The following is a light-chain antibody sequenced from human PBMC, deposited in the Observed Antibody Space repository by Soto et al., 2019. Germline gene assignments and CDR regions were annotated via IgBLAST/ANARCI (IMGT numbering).Light chain of an antibody. Sequence: QSVLTQPPSAFGSPGQSVTISCTGTSSDVGGYNYVSWYQQLPGKAPKLMIYEVTKRPSGVPDRFSGSKSGNTASLTVSGLQADEEADSYCSTYAGNANMVFGGGTNLTVL. V-gene: IGLV2-8*01. CDR2: EVT. CDR3: STYAGNANMV. J-gene: IGLJ2*01. CDR1: SSDVGGYNY.